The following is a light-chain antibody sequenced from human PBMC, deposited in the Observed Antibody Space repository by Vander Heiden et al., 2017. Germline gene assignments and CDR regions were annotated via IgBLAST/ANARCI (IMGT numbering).Light chain of an antibody. CDR1: KGISSY. CDR2: SAS. V-gene: IGKV1-9*01. CDR3: EHLNNFPLT. J-gene: IGKJ4*01. Sequence: DIQLTQSPSFLSASVGDRVTITCRASKGISSYLVWYQQTPGKAAKLLVSSASALQSGVPSRFSGSGSGTEFTLTINSLQPEDSATFYCEHLNNFPLTFGGGTKVEI.